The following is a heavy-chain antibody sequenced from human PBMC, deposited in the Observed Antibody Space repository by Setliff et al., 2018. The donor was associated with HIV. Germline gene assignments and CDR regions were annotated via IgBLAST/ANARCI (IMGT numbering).Heavy chain of an antibody. CDR2: ISTYNGNT. CDR1: GYTFTSYG. V-gene: IGHV1-18*01. Sequence: ASVKVSCKASGYTFTSYGISWVRQAPGQGLEWMGWISTYNGNTNYAQKFQGRVTMTTVTSTSTAYMELRSLRSDDTAVYYCARYLVVVPVAVGGLDVWGQGTTVTVSS. D-gene: IGHD2-2*01. CDR3: ARYLVVVPVAVGGLDV. J-gene: IGHJ6*02.